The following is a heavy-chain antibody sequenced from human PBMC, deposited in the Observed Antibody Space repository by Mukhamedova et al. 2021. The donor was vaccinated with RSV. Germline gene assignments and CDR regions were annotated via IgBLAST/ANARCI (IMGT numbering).Heavy chain of an antibody. CDR3: ARPVETAIDY. V-gene: IGHV5-51*01. CDR2: IYPGDSDT. J-gene: IGHJ4*02. D-gene: IGHD5-18*01. Sequence: GKCLEWMGIIYPGDSDTRYSPSFQGQVTISADKSISTAYLQWSSLKASDTAMYYCARPVETAIDYWGQGTLVTVSS.